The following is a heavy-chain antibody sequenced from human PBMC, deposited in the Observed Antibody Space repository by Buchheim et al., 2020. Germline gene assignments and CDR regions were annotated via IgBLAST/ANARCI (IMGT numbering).Heavy chain of an antibody. CDR2: IYYSGTT. CDR3: ARHFTSNYYFDY. Sequence: QVQLQESGPGLVKPSETLSLICTVSGGSISNYYWSWIRQPPGKGLEWIGYIYYSGTTNYNPSLKSRVTISVDTSNNQFSLKLNSVTAADTAMYYCARHFTSNYYFDYWGQGTL. J-gene: IGHJ4*02. V-gene: IGHV4-59*08. D-gene: IGHD3-3*01. CDR1: GGSISNYY.